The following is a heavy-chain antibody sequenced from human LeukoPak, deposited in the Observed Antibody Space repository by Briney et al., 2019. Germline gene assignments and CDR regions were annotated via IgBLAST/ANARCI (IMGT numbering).Heavy chain of an antibody. D-gene: IGHD5-18*01. V-gene: IGHV3-23*01. CDR2: ISGCAYNT. CDR1: RFTFSTYA. CDR3: AKGYSYGED. J-gene: IGHJ4*02. Sequence: GASLRLSCAASRFTFSTYAMGWVRQAPGKGLEWVSGISGCAYNTYYADSVKGRFTISRDNSKNTLYLQMNSLRAEDTAVYYCAKGYSYGEDWGQGTLVTVSS.